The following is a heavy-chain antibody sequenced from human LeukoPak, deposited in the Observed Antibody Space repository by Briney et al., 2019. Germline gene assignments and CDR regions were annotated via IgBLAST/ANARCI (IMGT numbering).Heavy chain of an antibody. CDR2: ISSSGVRT. J-gene: IGHJ5*02. CDR1: GFTFSNYG. D-gene: IGHD1-26*01. Sequence: GGSLRLSCVASGFTFSNYGMNWVRQAPGKGLEWVSRISSSGVRTDYADSVKGRFTISRDNSKNTMYLQMNSLRAEDTALYYCAKKYSTGLDPWGQGTLVTVSS. V-gene: IGHV3-23*01. CDR3: AKKYSTGLDP.